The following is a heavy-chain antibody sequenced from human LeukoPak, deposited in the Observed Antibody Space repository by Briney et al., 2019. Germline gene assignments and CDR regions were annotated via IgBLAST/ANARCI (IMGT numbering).Heavy chain of an antibody. CDR3: ARDLRGDAFDI. CDR2: INTNTGNP. CDR1: GYTFTSYA. V-gene: IGHV7-4-1*02. Sequence: ASVKVSSKASGYTFTSYAMNWVRQAPGQGLELMGWINTNTGNPTYAQGFTGRFVFSLDTSVSTACLQISSLKAEDTAVYYCARDLRGDAFDIWGQGTMVTVSS. J-gene: IGHJ3*02. D-gene: IGHD5/OR15-5a*01.